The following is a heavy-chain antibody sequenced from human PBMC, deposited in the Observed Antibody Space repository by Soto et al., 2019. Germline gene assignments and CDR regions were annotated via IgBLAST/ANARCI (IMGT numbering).Heavy chain of an antibody. Sequence: GESLKISCKGSGYSFTSYWIGWVRQMPGKGLEWMGIIYPGDSDTRYSPSFQGQVTISADKSISTAYLQWSSLKASDTAMYYCARGNFQLLPRYYYYGMDVWGQGTTVTVSS. CDR1: GYSFTSYW. CDR3: ARGNFQLLPRYYYYGMDV. D-gene: IGHD2-2*01. CDR2: IYPGDSDT. V-gene: IGHV5-51*01. J-gene: IGHJ6*02.